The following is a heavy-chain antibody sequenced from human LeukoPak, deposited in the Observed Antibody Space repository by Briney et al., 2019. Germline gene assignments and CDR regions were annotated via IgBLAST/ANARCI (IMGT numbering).Heavy chain of an antibody. D-gene: IGHD2-2*01. V-gene: IGHV1-2*02. J-gene: IGHJ4*02. CDR3: ARNYCSSTSCYDLFTDY. Sequence: ASVKVSCKASGYTFTSYDINWVRQAPGQGLEWMGWINPNSGGTNYAQKFQGRVTMTRDTSISTAYMELSRLRSDDTAVYYCARNYCSSTSCYDLFTDYWGQGTLVTVSS. CDR1: GYTFTSYD. CDR2: INPNSGGT.